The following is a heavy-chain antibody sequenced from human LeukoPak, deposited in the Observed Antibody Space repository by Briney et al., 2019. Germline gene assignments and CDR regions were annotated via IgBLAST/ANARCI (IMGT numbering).Heavy chain of an antibody. CDR2: IYSGGST. V-gene: IGHV3-66*01. J-gene: IGHJ6*02. CDR1: GFTVSSNY. Sequence: GGSLRLSCAVSGFTVSSNYMSWVRQAPGKGLEWVSVIYSGGSTYYADSVKGRFTISRDNSKNTLYLQMNSLRAEDTAVYYCARGLVAATFDYYGMDVWGQGTTVTVSS. CDR3: ARGLVAATFDYYGMDV. D-gene: IGHD2-15*01.